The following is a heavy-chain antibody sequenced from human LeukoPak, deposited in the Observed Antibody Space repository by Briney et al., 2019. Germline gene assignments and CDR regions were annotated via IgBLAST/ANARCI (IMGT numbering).Heavy chain of an antibody. J-gene: IGHJ4*02. CDR1: GFTFSYAW. CDR2: IKTKTDGGTT. D-gene: IGHD3-22*01. V-gene: IGHV3-15*01. CDR3: SYFYGTSGYPDFDY. Sequence: GGSLRLSCAASGFTFSYAWMSWVRQAPGKGLEWVGRIKTKTDGGTTDYAAPVKGRFTISRDDSKNTIFLHMNSLQTEDTAVYYCSYFYGTSGYPDFDYWGQGTLVTVSS.